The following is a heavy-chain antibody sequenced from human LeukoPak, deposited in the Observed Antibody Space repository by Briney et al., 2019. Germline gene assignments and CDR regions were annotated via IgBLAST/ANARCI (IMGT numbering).Heavy chain of an antibody. J-gene: IGHJ3*02. V-gene: IGHV4-34*12. D-gene: IGHD3-10*01. Sequence: SETLSLTCAVYGGSFSGYYWGWIRQPPGKGVEWIGNIFYSGSTYYSPSLKSRVTISLDTSRNQFSLKLNSVTAADTAVYYCAKSNGYGLVDIWGQGTMVTVSS. CDR1: GGSFSGYY. CDR3: AKSNGYGLVDI. CDR2: IFYSGST.